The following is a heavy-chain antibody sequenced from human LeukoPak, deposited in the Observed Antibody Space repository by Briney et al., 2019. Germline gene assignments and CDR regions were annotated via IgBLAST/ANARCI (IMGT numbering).Heavy chain of an antibody. Sequence: EASVKVSCTASGYTFTSYGISWVRQAPGQGLEWMGWVSAYNGNTNYAQKLQGRVTMTTDTSTSTAYMELRSLRSDDTAVYYCARVPVTIFKANYYYGMDVWGQGTTVTVSS. V-gene: IGHV1-18*01. CDR1: GYTFTSYG. D-gene: IGHD3-9*01. J-gene: IGHJ6*02. CDR2: VSAYNGNT. CDR3: ARVPVTIFKANYYYGMDV.